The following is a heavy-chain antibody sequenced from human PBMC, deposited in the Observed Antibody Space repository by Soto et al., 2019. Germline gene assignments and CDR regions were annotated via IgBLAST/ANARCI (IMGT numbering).Heavy chain of an antibody. CDR2: IKSKTDGGTT. Sequence: GGSLRLSCAASGFTFSNAWMSWVRQAPGKGLEWVGRIKSKTDGGTTDYAAPVKGRFTISRDDSKNTLYLQMNSLKTEDTAVYYCTTGLRSRTMVRGVTSRRADYYYYMDVWGKGTTVTVSS. V-gene: IGHV3-15*01. CDR3: TTGLRSRTMVRGVTSRRADYYYYMDV. J-gene: IGHJ6*03. CDR1: GFTFSNAW. D-gene: IGHD3-10*01.